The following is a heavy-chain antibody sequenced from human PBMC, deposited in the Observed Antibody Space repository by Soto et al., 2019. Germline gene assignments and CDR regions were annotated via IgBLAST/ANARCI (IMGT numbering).Heavy chain of an antibody. CDR1: GYTFTGHY. J-gene: IGHJ5*02. D-gene: IGHD2-15*01. CDR3: ARVVVADGGFDP. V-gene: IGHV1-2*02. Sequence: ASVKVSCKASGYTFTGHYIHWVRQAPEQGPEWMGEIGPESGATRYAQKFQGRVTMTTDTSTSTAYMELRSLRSDDTAVYYCARVVVADGGFDPWGQGTLVTVSS. CDR2: IGPESGAT.